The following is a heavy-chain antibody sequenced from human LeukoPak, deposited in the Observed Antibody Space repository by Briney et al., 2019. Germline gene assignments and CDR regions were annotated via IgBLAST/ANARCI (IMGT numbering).Heavy chain of an antibody. Sequence: PSETLSLTCAVSGGSISSGGYSWSWIPQPPGKGLEWIGYIYHSGSTYYNPSLKSRVTISVDRSKNQFSLKLSSVTAADTAVYYCASGSSLRAFDIWGQGTMVTVSS. CDR1: GGSISSGGYS. D-gene: IGHD3-10*01. V-gene: IGHV4-30-2*01. J-gene: IGHJ3*02. CDR2: IYHSGST. CDR3: ASGSSLRAFDI.